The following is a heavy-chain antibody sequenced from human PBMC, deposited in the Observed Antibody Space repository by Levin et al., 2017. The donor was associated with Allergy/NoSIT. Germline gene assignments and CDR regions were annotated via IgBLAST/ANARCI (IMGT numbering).Heavy chain of an antibody. Sequence: GGSLRLSCAASGFSFSTYTMNWVRQAPGKGLEWLSSISPESFYKYYADSVEGRFSISRDNVRDSLYLQLNSLRTEDTAVYFCTRSIPQRDVNIRAPYEYWGQGTLVTVSP. CDR1: GFSFSTYT. V-gene: IGHV3-21*01. CDR2: ISPESFYK. J-gene: IGHJ4*02. D-gene: IGHD2-21*01. CDR3: TRSIPQRDVNIRAPYEY.